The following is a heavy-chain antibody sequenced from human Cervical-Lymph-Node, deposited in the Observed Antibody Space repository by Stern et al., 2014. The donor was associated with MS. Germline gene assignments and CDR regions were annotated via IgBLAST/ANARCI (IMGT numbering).Heavy chain of an antibody. CDR2: VYPGDSDT. V-gene: IGHV5-51*03. Sequence: EVQLVESEAEVKKPGESLKISCKGSGYTFSNYWIGWVRQMPGKGLEWMGVVYPGDSDTRYSPSFQGQVTISADKSIDTAYLQWTGLKASDTAMYYCARRSGHRGAFDIWGQGTMVTVSS. CDR3: ARRSGHRGAFDI. D-gene: IGHD2-15*01. J-gene: IGHJ3*02. CDR1: GYTFSNYW.